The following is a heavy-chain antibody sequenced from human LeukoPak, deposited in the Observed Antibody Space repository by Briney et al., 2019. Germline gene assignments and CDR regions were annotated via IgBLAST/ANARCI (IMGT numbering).Heavy chain of an antibody. D-gene: IGHD3-16*01. CDR3: AREGGRRRASNFDWFDP. V-gene: IGHV3-21*06. J-gene: IGHJ5*02. Sequence: GGSLRLSCAASGFTFSAYTMIWVRQAPGKGVEWVSAVSSNSAYIYYADSLRGRFTISRDNAKSLLYLQINSLRADDTAVYYCAREGGRRRASNFDWFDPWGQGTLVTVSS. CDR2: VSSNSAYI. CDR1: GFTFSAYT.